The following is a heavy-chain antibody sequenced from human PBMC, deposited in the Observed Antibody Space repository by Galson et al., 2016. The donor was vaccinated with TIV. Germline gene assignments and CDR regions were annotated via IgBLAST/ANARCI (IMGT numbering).Heavy chain of an antibody. D-gene: IGHD4-11*01. J-gene: IGHJ4*02. Sequence: SETLSLTCAVYGGSFSNYYWSWIRQPPGKGLEWIGEINHSGSSNYNPSLKRRVTISVDTSKNQFSLKLNSVTAADTAVYYCARQATTTTGSFDYWGQGPLVTVSS. CDR2: INHSGSS. CDR1: GGSFSNYY. V-gene: IGHV4-34*01. CDR3: ARQATTTTGSFDY.